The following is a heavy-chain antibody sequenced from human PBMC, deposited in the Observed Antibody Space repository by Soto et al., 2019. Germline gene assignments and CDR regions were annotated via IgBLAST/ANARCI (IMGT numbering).Heavy chain of an antibody. CDR2: IIPIFGTA. V-gene: IGHV1-69*06. Sequence: ASVKVSCKASGGTFSSYAISWVRQAPGQGLEWMGGIIPIFGTANYAQKFQGRVTITADKSTSTAYMELSSLRSEDTAVYYYARPARILYHINYYYYGMDVWGQGTTVTVSS. D-gene: IGHD2-8*01. CDR1: GGTFSSYA. J-gene: IGHJ6*02. CDR3: ARPARILYHINYYYYGMDV.